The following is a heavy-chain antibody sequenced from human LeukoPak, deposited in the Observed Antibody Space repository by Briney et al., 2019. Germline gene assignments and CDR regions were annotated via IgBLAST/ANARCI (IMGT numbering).Heavy chain of an antibody. V-gene: IGHV1-24*01. CDR3: ATSYYDILTGYRPLAY. J-gene: IGHJ4*02. D-gene: IGHD3-9*01. CDR2: FDPENGET. CDR1: GYTLTELS. Sequence: ASVKVSCKVSGYTLTELSMHWVRQAPGKGLEWMGGFDPENGETIYAQKFQGRVTMTEDTPTDTAYMELSSLRSEDTAVYYCATSYYDILTGYRPLAYWGQGTLVTVSS.